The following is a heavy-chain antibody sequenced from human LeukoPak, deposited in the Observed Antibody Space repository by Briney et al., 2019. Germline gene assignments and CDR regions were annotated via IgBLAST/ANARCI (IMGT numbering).Heavy chain of an antibody. V-gene: IGHV2-70*11. CDR1: GFSLTTSGMC. J-gene: IGHJ6*03. CDR3: ARTTATMITHYYYYYMDV. CDR2: IDWDDDK. D-gene: IGHD3-16*01. Sequence: SGPALLKPTQTVTLTCTFSGFSLTTSGMCVSWVRQPPGKALEWLARIDWDDDKYYSASLRTRLTTSKDTSKNQVVVTMTNMDPVDTATYYCARTTATMITHYYYYYMDVWGKGTTVTVSS.